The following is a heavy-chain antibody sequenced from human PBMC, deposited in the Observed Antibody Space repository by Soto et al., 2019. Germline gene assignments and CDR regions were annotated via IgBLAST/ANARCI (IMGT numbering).Heavy chain of an antibody. J-gene: IGHJ5*02. CDR2: ISGSGFKK. D-gene: IGHD1-26*01. V-gene: IGHV3-23*01. CDR3: AKNQGVELVPLATVDWFDP. CDR1: GFIFENFG. Sequence: GGSLRLSCAASGFIFENFGMSWVRQAPGKGLEWISTISGSGFKKYYADSVKGRFTISRDNSKSTVYLELNNLSAEDTAVYHCAKNQGVELVPLATVDWFDPWGQGSVVTVSS.